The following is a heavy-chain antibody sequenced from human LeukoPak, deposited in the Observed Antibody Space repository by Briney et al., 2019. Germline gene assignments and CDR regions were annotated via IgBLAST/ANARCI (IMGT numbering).Heavy chain of an antibody. J-gene: IGHJ3*02. D-gene: IGHD1-26*01. CDR3: AKDHMRPRIVGPTRSAFDI. CDR2: IYSGGST. Sequence: PGGSLRLSCAASGFTVSSNYMSWVRQAPGKGLEWVSVIYSGGSTYYADSVKGRFTISRDNSKNIVYLQMKSLRAEDTAVYYCAKDHMRPRIVGPTRSAFDIWGQGTMVTVSS. V-gene: IGHV3-53*01. CDR1: GFTVSSNY.